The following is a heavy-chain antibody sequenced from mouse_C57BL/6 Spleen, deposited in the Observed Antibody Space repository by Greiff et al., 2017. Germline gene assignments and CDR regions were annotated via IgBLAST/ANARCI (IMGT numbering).Heavy chain of an antibody. CDR2: IRNKANGYTT. CDR3: ARYDGTAWFAY. Sequence: EVKLVESGGGLVQPGGSLSLSCAASGFTFTDYYMSWVRQPPGTALEWLGFIRNKANGYTTEYSASVKGRFTISRDNSQSILYLQMNALRAEDSATYYCARYDGTAWFAYWGQGTLVTVSA. V-gene: IGHV7-3*01. D-gene: IGHD4-1*01. CDR1: GFTFTDYY. J-gene: IGHJ3*01.